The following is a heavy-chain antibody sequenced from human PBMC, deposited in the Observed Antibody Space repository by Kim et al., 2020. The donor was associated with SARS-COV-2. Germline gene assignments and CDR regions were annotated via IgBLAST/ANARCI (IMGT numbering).Heavy chain of an antibody. Sequence: ASVKVSCKASGYTFANYAVHWVRQAPGQRLEWMGGINAGNTIPKYSQKFKGRVTISRDTSARTAYLDLSSLRSEDTAVYYCVSDAVLTGFDYWGQGTLVTVSS. V-gene: IGHV1-3*01. J-gene: IGHJ4*02. CDR3: VSDAVLTGFDY. CDR2: INAGNTIP. CDR1: GYTFANYA. D-gene: IGHD2-8*01.